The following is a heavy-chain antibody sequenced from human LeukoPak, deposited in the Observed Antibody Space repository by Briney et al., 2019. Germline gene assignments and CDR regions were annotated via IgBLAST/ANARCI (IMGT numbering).Heavy chain of an antibody. V-gene: IGHV1-69*04. D-gene: IGHD5-12*01. CDR1: GYTFTSYG. J-gene: IGHJ3*02. Sequence: ASVKVSCKASGYTFTSYGITWVRQAPGQGLEWIGRMIPILGIANYAQKFQGRVTITADKSTSTAYMELSSLRSEDTAVYYCASGRGESDGYSGSLAPKNAFDIWGQGTMVTVSS. CDR3: ASGRGESDGYSGSLAPKNAFDI. CDR2: MIPILGIA.